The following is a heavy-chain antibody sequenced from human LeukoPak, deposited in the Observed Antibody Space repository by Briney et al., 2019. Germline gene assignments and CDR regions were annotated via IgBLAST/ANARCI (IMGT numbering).Heavy chain of an antibody. V-gene: IGHV3-49*04. Sequence: GGSLRLSCAASGFTFSSYAMSWVRQAPGKGLQWVGFIRSKAYGGTTEYAASVKGRFTISRDDSTRIAHLQMNSLKTDDTGVYYCSRERYSYGPFDYWGQGTLVTVSS. CDR2: IRSKAYGGTT. J-gene: IGHJ4*02. CDR3: SRERYSYGPFDY. CDR1: GFTFSSYA. D-gene: IGHD5-18*01.